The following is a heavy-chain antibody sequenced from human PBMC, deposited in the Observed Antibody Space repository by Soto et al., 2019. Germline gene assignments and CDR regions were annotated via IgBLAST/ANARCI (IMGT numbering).Heavy chain of an antibody. CDR2: IYYSGST. Sequence: PSETLSLTCTVSGGSISSGGYYWSWIRQHPGKGLEWIGYIYYSGSTYYNPSLKSRVTISVDTSKNQFSLKLSSVTAADTAVYYCARGRRLLFWFDPWGQGTLVTVSS. CDR3: ARGRRLLFWFDP. J-gene: IGHJ5*02. V-gene: IGHV4-31*03. CDR1: GGSISSGGYY. D-gene: IGHD4-17*01.